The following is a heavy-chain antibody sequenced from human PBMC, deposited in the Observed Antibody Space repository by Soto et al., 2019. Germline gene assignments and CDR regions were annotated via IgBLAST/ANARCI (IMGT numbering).Heavy chain of an antibody. CDR1: GASLSSMNW. CDR3: ARDVYYGGFSVGY. V-gene: IGHV4-4*02. J-gene: IGHJ4*01. Sequence: QVQLQESGPGLVESSGTLSLTCAVSGASLSSMNWWSWVRQTTGRGLEWIGEVFHTGLTNYNPSLKSPVTISMDASKNQLSLEIRSVTAADTAVYFCARDVYYGGFSVGYWGHGILVTVSS. CDR2: VFHTGLT. D-gene: IGHD3-10*01.